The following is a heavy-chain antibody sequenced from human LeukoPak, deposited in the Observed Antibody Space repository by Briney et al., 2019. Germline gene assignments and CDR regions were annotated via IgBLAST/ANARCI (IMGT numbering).Heavy chain of an antibody. CDR3: ARGHRSNRLRCAASSGCSPYFDY. CDR2: IYSGGST. D-gene: IGHD6-19*01. J-gene: IGHJ4*02. Sequence: GGSLRLSCAASGFTVSSNYMSWVRQAPGKGLEWVSVIYSGGSTYYADSVKGRFTISRHNSKNTLYLQMNSLRAEDTAVYYCARGHRSNRLRCAASSGCSPYFDYWGQGTLVTVSS. V-gene: IGHV3-53*04. CDR1: GFTVSSNY.